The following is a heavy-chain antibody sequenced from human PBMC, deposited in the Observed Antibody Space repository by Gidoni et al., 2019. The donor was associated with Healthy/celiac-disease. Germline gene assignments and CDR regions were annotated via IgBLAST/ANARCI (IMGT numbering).Heavy chain of an antibody. D-gene: IGHD3-16*01. V-gene: IGHV3-64D*08. Sequence: EVQLVESGGGLVQPGGSLRLSCSASGFTFSSYAMHWVRQAPGKGLEYVSAISSTGGSTYYADSVKCRFTISRDNSKNTLYLQMSSLRAEDTAVYYGVKGGETRRYYYYGMDVWGKGTTVTVSS. CDR1: GFTFSSYA. CDR3: VKGGETRRYYYYGMDV. CDR2: ISSTGGST. J-gene: IGHJ6*04.